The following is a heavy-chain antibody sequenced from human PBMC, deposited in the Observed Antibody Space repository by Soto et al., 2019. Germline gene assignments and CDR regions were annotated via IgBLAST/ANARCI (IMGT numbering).Heavy chain of an antibody. Sequence: QVQLVQSGAEVQKPGSSVKVSCKASGGTFSSYAISWVRQAPGQGLEWMGGIIPIFGTANYAQKFQGRVTITADESTSTAYMELSSLRSEDTAVYYCARDRYLYYYDSSGYYFDYWGQGTLVTVSS. D-gene: IGHD3-22*01. V-gene: IGHV1-69*01. CDR1: GGTFSSYA. CDR2: IIPIFGTA. CDR3: ARDRYLYYYDSSGYYFDY. J-gene: IGHJ4*02.